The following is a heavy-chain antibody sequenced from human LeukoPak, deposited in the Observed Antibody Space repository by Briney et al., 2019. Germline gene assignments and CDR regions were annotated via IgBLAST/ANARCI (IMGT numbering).Heavy chain of an antibody. Sequence: GGSLRLSCAASGFTFSSYGMHWVRQAPGKGLEWVAFIWFDGSNKYYGDSVTGRFTISRDNSKNTLYLQMNSLRPEDTAVYYCAKDGEVYCGVDCSIGDYWGQGTLVTVSS. CDR2: IWFDGSNK. D-gene: IGHD2-21*01. CDR1: GFTFSSYG. J-gene: IGHJ4*02. V-gene: IGHV3-30*02. CDR3: AKDGEVYCGVDCSIGDY.